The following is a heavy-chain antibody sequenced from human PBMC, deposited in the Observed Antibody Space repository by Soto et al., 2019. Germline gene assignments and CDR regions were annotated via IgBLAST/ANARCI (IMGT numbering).Heavy chain of an antibody. CDR3: AKERTSSTYDGMDV. CDR1: GFTFSDYG. J-gene: IGHJ6*02. V-gene: IGHV3-23*01. Sequence: EVQLLESGGGLIQPGGSLRLSCAGSGFTFSDYGMNWVRQAPGKGLEWVSGLTWGGSAYYAESVRGRFTISRDNSKSILYVQMNSLRVEDTDVYYCAKERTSSTYDGMDVWGQGTPVTVSS. CDR2: LTWGGSA. D-gene: IGHD6-6*01.